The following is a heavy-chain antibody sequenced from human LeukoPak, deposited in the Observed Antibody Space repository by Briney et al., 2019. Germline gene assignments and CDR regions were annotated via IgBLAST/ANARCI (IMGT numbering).Heavy chain of an antibody. J-gene: IGHJ4*02. CDR2: ISGSGGST. CDR3: AKQPIAAAGTYYSDY. CDR1: GLTFSSYA. D-gene: IGHD6-13*01. Sequence: PGGSLRLSCAASGLTFSSYAMSWVRQAPGKGLEWVSAISGSGGSTYYADSVKGRFTISRDNSKNTLYLQMNSLRAEDTAVYYCAKQPIAAAGTYYSDYWGQGTLVTVSS. V-gene: IGHV3-23*01.